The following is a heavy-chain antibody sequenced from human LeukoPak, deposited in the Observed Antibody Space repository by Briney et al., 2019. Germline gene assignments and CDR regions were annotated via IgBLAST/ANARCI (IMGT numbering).Heavy chain of an antibody. CDR1: GFTLSGYW. D-gene: IGHD1-26*01. J-gene: IGHJ4*02. Sequence: GSLRLSCAASGFTLSGYWMNWVRQAPGKGLEWVANINLGGSAKLYVDSVKGRFTISRDNAKNSLDLQMNSLKVEDTAVYYCAAWEKYNYWGQGTLVTVSS. CDR2: INLGGSAK. V-gene: IGHV3-7*01. CDR3: AAWEKYNY.